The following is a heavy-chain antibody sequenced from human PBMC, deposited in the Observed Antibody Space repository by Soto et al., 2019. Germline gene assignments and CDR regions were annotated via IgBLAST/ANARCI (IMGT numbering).Heavy chain of an antibody. CDR3: ARDPSYDILTGSDWFDP. Sequence: QVQLQESGPGLVKPSETLSLTCTVSGGSISSYYWSWIRQPAGKGLEWIGRIYTSGSTNYNPSLKSRVTIAVDPAQNQFSLKLSAVTAAVTAVYDCARDPSYDILTGSDWFDPWGQGTLVTVSS. D-gene: IGHD3-9*01. CDR2: IYTSGST. V-gene: IGHV4-4*07. CDR1: GGSISSYY. J-gene: IGHJ5*02.